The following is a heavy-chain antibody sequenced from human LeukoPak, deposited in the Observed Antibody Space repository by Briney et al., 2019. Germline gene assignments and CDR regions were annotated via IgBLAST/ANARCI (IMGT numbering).Heavy chain of an antibody. J-gene: IGHJ4*02. V-gene: IGHV3-48*03. CDR1: TFSFSNYE. CDR2: ISPTGYTI. CDR3: ARVGYHGSGSFDY. Sequence: GGSLRLSCAASTFSFSNYEMNWVRQAPGQGLEGGSYISPTGYTIYYADSVKGRFTISKDSAKNSLYLQMSSLRAEDTAVYYCARVGYHGSGSFDYWGQGTLVTVSS. D-gene: IGHD3-10*01.